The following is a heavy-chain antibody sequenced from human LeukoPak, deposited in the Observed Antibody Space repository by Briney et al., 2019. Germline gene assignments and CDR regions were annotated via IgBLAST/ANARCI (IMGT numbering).Heavy chain of an antibody. Sequence: GGSLRLSCAAPGFTFSSYAMNWVRQAPGKGLEWVSSISSSGTYIYSADSLKGRFTISRDNVKNSLYLQMNSLRAEDTAVYYCARDEVMVASSPSYWIFALWGRGTLVTVSS. D-gene: IGHD2-15*01. CDR3: ARDEVMVASSPSYWIFAL. CDR1: GFTFSSYA. J-gene: IGHJ2*01. CDR2: ISSSGTYI. V-gene: IGHV3-21*01.